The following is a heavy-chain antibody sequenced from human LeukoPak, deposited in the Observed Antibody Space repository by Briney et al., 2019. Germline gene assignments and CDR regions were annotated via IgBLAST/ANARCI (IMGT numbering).Heavy chain of an antibody. CDR1: GYTFTSYG. J-gene: IGHJ4*02. V-gene: IGHV1-18*01. Sequence: GASVKVSCKASGYTFTSYGISWVRQAPGQGLEWMGWISAYNGNTNYAQKLQGRVTMTTDTSTSTAYMELRSLRSDDTAVYYCARDRDSSGWLAHSFDYWGQGTLVTVSS. CDR3: ARDRDSSGWLAHSFDY. CDR2: ISAYNGNT. D-gene: IGHD6-19*01.